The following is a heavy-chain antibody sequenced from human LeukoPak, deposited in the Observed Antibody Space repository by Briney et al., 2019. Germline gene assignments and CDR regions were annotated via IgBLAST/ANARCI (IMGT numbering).Heavy chain of an antibody. CDR3: ARTPRGYGDYVAFDI. D-gene: IGHD4-17*01. V-gene: IGHV3-9*01. CDR1: GFTFDDYA. J-gene: IGHJ3*02. CDR2: ISWKSGSI. Sequence: PGGSLRLSCAVSGFTFDDYAMHWVRQAPGKGLEWVSGISWKSGSIGYADSVKGRFTISRDNAKNSLYLQMSSLRAEDTALYYCARTPRGYGDYVAFDIWGQGTMVTVSS.